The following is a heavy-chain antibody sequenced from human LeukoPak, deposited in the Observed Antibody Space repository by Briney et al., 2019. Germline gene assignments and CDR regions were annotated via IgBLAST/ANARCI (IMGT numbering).Heavy chain of an antibody. CDR3: ARLAPYSSGWLQEIFDY. Sequence: GASVKVSCKASGYTFTSYYMHWVRQAPGQGLEWMGWISAYNGNTNYAQKLQGRVTMTTDTSTSTAYMELRSLRSDDTAVYYCARLAPYSSGWLQEIFDYWGQGTLVTVSS. J-gene: IGHJ4*02. CDR1: GYTFTSYY. D-gene: IGHD6-19*01. CDR2: ISAYNGNT. V-gene: IGHV1-18*04.